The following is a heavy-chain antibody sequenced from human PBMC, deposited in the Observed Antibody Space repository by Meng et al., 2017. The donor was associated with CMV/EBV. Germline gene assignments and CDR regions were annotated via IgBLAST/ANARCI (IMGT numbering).Heavy chain of an antibody. CDR3: AREVIAARHPSYYYYYGMDV. CDR2: IYYSGST. J-gene: IGHJ6*02. D-gene: IGHD6-6*01. CDR1: GGSVSSGSYY. V-gene: IGHV4-61*01. Sequence: SETLSLTCTVSGGSVSSGSYYWSWIRQPPGKGLEWIGYIYYSGSTNYNPSLKSRVTISVDTSKNQFSLKLSSVTAADTAVYYCAREVIAARHPSYYYYYGMDVWGQGTTVTVS.